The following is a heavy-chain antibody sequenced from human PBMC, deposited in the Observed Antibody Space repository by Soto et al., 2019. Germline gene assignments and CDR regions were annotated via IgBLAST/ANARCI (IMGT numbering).Heavy chain of an antibody. CDR2: ISYDGTNK. D-gene: IGHD4-17*01. Sequence: SAAPGFPLPPYAMPRLRQTPGQRLASVAVISYDGTNKFYSDSVKGRFTISRDNFKNTLTLQMNSLRADDTAVYSCAKDLQSYGDYDYYCYGMDVWGLGTRVTVSS. CDR3: AKDLQSYGDYDYYCYGMDV. J-gene: IGHJ6*02. V-gene: IGHV3-30*18. CDR1: GFPLPPYA.